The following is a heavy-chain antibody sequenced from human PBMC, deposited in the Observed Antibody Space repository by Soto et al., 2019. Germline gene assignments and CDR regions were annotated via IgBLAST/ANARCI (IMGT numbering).Heavy chain of an antibody. CDR3: AKDDDTSTHYSLLDF. D-gene: IGHD2-2*01. Sequence: QVQLVESGGGVVQPGTSLRLSCAASGFTFSHYGIHWVRQAPGTGLEWVAVTWSGGRGEYYADSVRGRFTISRDNSKTTVYMQMHSLRVEETAVYYCAKDDDTSTHYSLLDFRGQGTMVTVSS. V-gene: IGHV3-33*06. CDR2: TWSGGRGE. CDR1: GFTFSHYG. J-gene: IGHJ4*02.